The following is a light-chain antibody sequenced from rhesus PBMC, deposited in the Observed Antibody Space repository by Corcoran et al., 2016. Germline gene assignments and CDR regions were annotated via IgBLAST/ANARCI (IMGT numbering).Light chain of an antibody. CDR1: QSLVHSNGNKY. CDR2: KAS. V-gene: IGKV2-65*01. J-gene: IGKJ1*01. Sequence: DVVMTQSPLALPITPGQPASISCRSSQSLVHSNGNKYLSWFQHKPGQPPRLLIYKASNRYYGVPDRFSGSGAGTDLTLKVSRVEAVNVGVYYCMQYTHIPRFGQGTKVEIK. CDR3: MQYTHIPR.